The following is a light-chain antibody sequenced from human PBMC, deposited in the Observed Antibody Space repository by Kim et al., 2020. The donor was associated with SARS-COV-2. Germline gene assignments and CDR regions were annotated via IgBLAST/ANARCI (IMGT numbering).Light chain of an antibody. CDR3: QQSYSAPLFT. CDR2: ATS. J-gene: IGKJ3*01. V-gene: IGKV1-39*01. CDR1: QNVNTY. Sequence: TVGARVTMTSPASQNVNTYLHWYKQKAGKAPSLLIDATSNLEAGVPSRFSGSGSGTDFTLTISSLQPDDFATYYWQQSYSAPLFTFGPGTKVDIK.